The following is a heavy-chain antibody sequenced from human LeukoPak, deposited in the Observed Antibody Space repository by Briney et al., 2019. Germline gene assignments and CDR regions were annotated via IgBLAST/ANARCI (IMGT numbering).Heavy chain of an antibody. V-gene: IGHV4-38-2*02. CDR1: GGSISSYY. CDR2: IYHSGST. D-gene: IGHD3-22*01. Sequence: PSETLSLTCTVSGGSISSYYWSWIRQPPGKGLEWIGSIYHSGSTYYNPSLKSRVTISVDTSKNQFSLKLSSVTAADTAVYYCARDIPYYYDSSGYFDYWGQGTLVTVSS. J-gene: IGHJ4*02. CDR3: ARDIPYYYDSSGYFDY.